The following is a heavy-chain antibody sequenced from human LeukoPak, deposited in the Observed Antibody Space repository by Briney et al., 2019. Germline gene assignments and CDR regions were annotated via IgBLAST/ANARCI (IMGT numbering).Heavy chain of an antibody. Sequence: GRSLRLSYAASGFTFSSYGMHWVRQAPGKGLEWVAVISYDGSNKYYADSVKGRFTISRDNSKNTLYLQMNSLRAEDTAVYYCAKPPRGWAATFDYWGQGTLVTVSS. D-gene: IGHD1-26*01. V-gene: IGHV3-30*18. J-gene: IGHJ4*02. CDR3: AKPPRGWAATFDY. CDR2: ISYDGSNK. CDR1: GFTFSSYG.